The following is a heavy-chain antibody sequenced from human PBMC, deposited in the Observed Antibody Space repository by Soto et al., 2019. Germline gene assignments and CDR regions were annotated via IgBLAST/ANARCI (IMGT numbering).Heavy chain of an antibody. D-gene: IGHD3-3*01. CDR2: IDWDDDK. CDR3: ARIHHDFWSGYTLFDY. V-gene: IGHV2-70*11. J-gene: IGHJ4*02. Sequence: QSGPTLVNPTQTLTLTCTFSGFSLSTSGMCVSWIRQPPGKALEWLARIDWDDDKYYSTSLKTRLTISKDTSKNQVVLTMTNMDPVDTATYYCARIHHDFWSGYTLFDYWGQGTLVTVSS. CDR1: GFSLSTSGMC.